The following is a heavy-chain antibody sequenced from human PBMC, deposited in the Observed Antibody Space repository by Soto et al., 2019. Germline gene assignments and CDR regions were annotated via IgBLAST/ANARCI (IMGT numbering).Heavy chain of an antibody. J-gene: IGHJ3*01. CDR1: GFTVGDYA. Sequence: GGSLRLSCSVSGFTVGDYAMCWFRQAPGKGLEWVGFIRSRAYGGTTEYAASVKGRFTISRDSSKSIAYLQMNSVKTEDTAVYFCTRSAGYSNDDFDFWRQGTMVTVSS. CDR3: TRSAGYSNDDFDF. D-gene: IGHD4-4*01. CDR2: IRSRAYGGTT. V-gene: IGHV3-49*01.